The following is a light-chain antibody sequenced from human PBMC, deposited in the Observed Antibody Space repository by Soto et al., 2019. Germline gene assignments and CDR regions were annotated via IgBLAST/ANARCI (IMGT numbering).Light chain of an antibody. J-gene: IGLJ2*01. CDR1: SSDVGGYNY. CDR2: DVS. Sequence: QSALTQPASVSGSPGQSITISCTGTSSDVGGYNYVSWYQQHPGKAPKLMIYDVSNRPSGVSNRFSGSKSANTASLTISGLQADDEAAYYCSSYTGSSTYVVFGVGTPLTVL. CDR3: SSYTGSSTYVV. V-gene: IGLV2-14*01.